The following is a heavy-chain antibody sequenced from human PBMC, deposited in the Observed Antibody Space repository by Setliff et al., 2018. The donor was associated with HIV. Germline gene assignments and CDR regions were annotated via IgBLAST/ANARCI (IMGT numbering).Heavy chain of an antibody. CDR3: VSDPTLDILTGPYFDY. CDR2: ISSGGST. Sequence: PGGSLRLSCAASGFSVSSNYMSWVRQTPGKGLEWVSFISSGGSTHYADSVKGRFTISRDNSNNPLYLQMNSLRADDTAVYYCVSDPTLDILTGPYFDYWGQGTLVTVSS. J-gene: IGHJ4*02. CDR1: GFSVSSNY. V-gene: IGHV3-53*01. D-gene: IGHD3-9*01.